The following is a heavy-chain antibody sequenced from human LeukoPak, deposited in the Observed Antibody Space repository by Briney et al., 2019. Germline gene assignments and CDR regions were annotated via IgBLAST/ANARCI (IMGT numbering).Heavy chain of an antibody. D-gene: IGHD1-14*01. CDR3: VRDAVTAY. V-gene: IGHV3-9*01. CDR2: ISWNSGRI. J-gene: IGHJ4*02. CDR1: GFTFSGSA. Sequence: GGSLKLSCAASGFTFSGSAMHWVRQGPGKGLEWVSGISWNSGRIDYGDSVEGRFTISRDNAKNSLFLQMNSLRNEDTAVYYCVRDAVTAYWGQGTLVTVSS.